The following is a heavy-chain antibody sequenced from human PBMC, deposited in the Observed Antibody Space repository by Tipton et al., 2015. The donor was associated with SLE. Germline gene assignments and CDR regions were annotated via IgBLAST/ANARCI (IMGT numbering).Heavy chain of an antibody. J-gene: IGHJ6*02. CDR1: GYTFTSYG. D-gene: IGHD2-2*01. CDR2: ISAYNGNT. CDR3: ARDHYSGIVVVPAAYYYYYGMDV. V-gene: IGHV1-18*01. Sequence: QLVQSGAEVKKPGASVKVSCKASGYTFTSYGISWVRQAPGQGLEWMGWISAYNGNTNYAQKLQGRVTMTTDTSTSTAYMELRSLSSDDTAVYYCARDHYSGIVVVPAAYYYYYGMDVWGQGTTVTVSS.